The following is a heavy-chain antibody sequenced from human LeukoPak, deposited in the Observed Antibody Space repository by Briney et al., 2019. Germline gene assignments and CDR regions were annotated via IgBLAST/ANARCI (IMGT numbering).Heavy chain of an antibody. D-gene: IGHD6-25*01. V-gene: IGHV1-69*05. J-gene: IGHJ6*03. CDR2: IIPIFGTA. Sequence: SSVKVSCKASGGTFSSYAISWVRQAPGQGLEWMGGIIPIFGTANYAQKFQGRVTITTDESTSTAYMELSSLRSEDTAVYYCARSGIAAATRVLPYYYCYYMDVWGKGTTVTVSS. CDR1: GGTFSSYA. CDR3: ARSGIAAATRVLPYYYCYYMDV.